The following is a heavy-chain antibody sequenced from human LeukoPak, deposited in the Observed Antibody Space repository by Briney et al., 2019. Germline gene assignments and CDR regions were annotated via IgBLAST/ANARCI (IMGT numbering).Heavy chain of an antibody. D-gene: IGHD6-19*01. Sequence: GASVKVSCKASGYTFTGYYMHWVRQAPGQGLEWMGWINPNSGGTNYAQKFQGRVTMTRDTSISTAYMELSRLRFDDTAVYYCAREPSRSSGWYHRDWGQGTLVTVSS. V-gene: IGHV1-2*02. CDR1: GYTFTGYY. CDR3: AREPSRSSGWYHRD. J-gene: IGHJ4*02. CDR2: INPNSGGT.